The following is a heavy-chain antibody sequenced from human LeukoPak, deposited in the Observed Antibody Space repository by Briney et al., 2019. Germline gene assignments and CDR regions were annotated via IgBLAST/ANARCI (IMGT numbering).Heavy chain of an antibody. CDR2: SSSSGRTK. Sequence: PGGSLRLSCAASGFTFSTHEMNWVRQAPGKGLEWVSYSSSSGRTKYYADSVKGRFTISRDNAKNSLYLQMNGLRAEDAAVYYCARGFGSLDYWGQGTLVTVSS. CDR3: ARGFGSLDY. CDR1: GFTFSTHE. J-gene: IGHJ4*02. V-gene: IGHV3-48*03. D-gene: IGHD3-3*01.